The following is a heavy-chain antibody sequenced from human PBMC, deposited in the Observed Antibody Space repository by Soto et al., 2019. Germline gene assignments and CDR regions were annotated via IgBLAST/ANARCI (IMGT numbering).Heavy chain of an antibody. D-gene: IGHD5-12*01. CDR1: GYTFTSYC. CDR3: ARERIVATRAAYYYYGMDV. J-gene: IGHJ6*02. CDR2: ISAYNGNT. Sequence: ASVKVSCKASGYTFTSYCISWVLEAPGQGLEWMGWISAYNGNTNYAQKLQGRVTMTTDTSTSTAYMELRSLRSDDTAVYYCARERIVATRAAYYYYGMDVWGQGTTVTVSS. V-gene: IGHV1-18*01.